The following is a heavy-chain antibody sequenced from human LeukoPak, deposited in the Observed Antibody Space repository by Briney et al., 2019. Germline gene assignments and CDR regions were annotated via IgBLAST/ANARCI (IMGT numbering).Heavy chain of an antibody. CDR2: ISTGGDTI. V-gene: IGHV3-48*01. D-gene: IGHD3-22*01. J-gene: IGHJ4*02. CDR1: GFTFSDYS. Sequence: PGGSLRLSCAVSGFTFSDYSMNWVRQPPGKGLEWISYISTGGDTIYYADSVKGRFTISRDNSKNTLYLQMNSLRAEDTAVYYCAKGTYYYDSSGYYTLYYFDYWGQGTLVTVSS. CDR3: AKGTYYYDSSGYYTLYYFDY.